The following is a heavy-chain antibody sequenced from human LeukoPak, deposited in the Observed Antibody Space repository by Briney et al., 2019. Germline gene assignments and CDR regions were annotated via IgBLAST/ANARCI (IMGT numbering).Heavy chain of an antibody. CDR2: ISYDGSNN. CDR1: RFTFSSYA. D-gene: IGHD3-16*01. J-gene: IGHJ4*02. V-gene: IGHV3-30-3*01. Sequence: QPGGSLRLSCAASRFTFSSYAMSWVRQAPGKGLEWVAVISYDGSNNYYADSVKGRFTISRDNSKNTLYLQMDSLRAEDTAVYYCARDARGQAYGYYFDYWGQGTLVTVSA. CDR3: ARDARGQAYGYYFDY.